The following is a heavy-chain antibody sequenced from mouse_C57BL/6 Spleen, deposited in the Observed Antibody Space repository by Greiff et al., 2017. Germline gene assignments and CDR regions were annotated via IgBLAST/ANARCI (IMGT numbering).Heavy chain of an antibody. V-gene: IGHV1-76*01. D-gene: IGHD3-2*02. J-gene: IGHJ2*01. CDR2: IYPGSGNT. Sequence: QVQLKQSGAELVRPGASVKLSCKASGYTFTDYYINWVKQRPGQGLEWIARIYPGSGNTYYNEKFKGKATLTAEKSSSTAYMQLSSLTSEDSAVYFCARLDSSGFDYWGQGTTLTVSS. CDR3: ARLDSSGFDY. CDR1: GYTFTDYY.